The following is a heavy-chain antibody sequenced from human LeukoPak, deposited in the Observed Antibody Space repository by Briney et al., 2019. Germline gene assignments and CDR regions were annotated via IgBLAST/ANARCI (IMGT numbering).Heavy chain of an antibody. CDR1: GFTFDDYA. J-gene: IGHJ5*02. CDR2: ISWNSGSI. Sequence: GGSLRLSYAASGFTFDDYAMHWVRQAPGKGLEWVSGISWNSGSIGYADSVKGRFIISRDNAKNSLYLQMNSLRAEDTALYYCVKDRHGDYVGWFDPWGQGTLVTVSS. CDR3: VKDRHGDYVGWFDP. V-gene: IGHV3-9*01. D-gene: IGHD4-17*01.